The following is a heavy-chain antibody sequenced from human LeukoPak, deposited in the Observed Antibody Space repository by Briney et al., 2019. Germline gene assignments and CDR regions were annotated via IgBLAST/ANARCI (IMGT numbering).Heavy chain of an antibody. CDR2: ISMSGENT. J-gene: IGHJ4*02. CDR1: GFTFTSYG. D-gene: IGHD6-13*01. Sequence: GGSLRLSCAASGFTFTSYGMGWVRQAPGKGLECVSIISMSGENTYYADSMKGRFTISRDNAKKSLYLQMNSLRAEDTALYYCARGSGSSWYFYFDYWGQGTLVTVSS. V-gene: IGHV3-23*01. CDR3: ARGSGSSWYFYFDY.